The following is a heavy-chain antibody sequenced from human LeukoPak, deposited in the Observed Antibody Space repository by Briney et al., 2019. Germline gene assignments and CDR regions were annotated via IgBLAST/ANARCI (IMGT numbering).Heavy chain of an antibody. CDR2: ISSSSSTI. CDR1: GFTFSSYE. Sequence: GGSLRLSCAASGFTFSSYEMNWVRQAPGKGLEWVSYISSSSSTIYYADSVKGRFTISRDNAKNSLYLQMNSLRAEDTAVYYCARVTGIAAAYPWGQGTLVTVSS. V-gene: IGHV3-48*01. J-gene: IGHJ5*02. D-gene: IGHD6-13*01. CDR3: ARVTGIAAAYP.